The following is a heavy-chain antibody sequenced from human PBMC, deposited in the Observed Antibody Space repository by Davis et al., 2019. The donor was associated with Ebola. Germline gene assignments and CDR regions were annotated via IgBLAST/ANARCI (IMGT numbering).Heavy chain of an antibody. V-gene: IGHV3-53*01. CDR3: ARVRNGDYHY. Sequence: GESLKISCATFGFTVSSNYMSWVRQAPGKGLEWVSVIYSGGSAYYADSVKGRFTISRDKSKNTLYLQMNSLRAEDTAVYYCARVRNGDYHYWGQGTLVTVSS. J-gene: IGHJ4*02. CDR2: IYSGGSA. D-gene: IGHD4-17*01. CDR1: GFTVSSNY.